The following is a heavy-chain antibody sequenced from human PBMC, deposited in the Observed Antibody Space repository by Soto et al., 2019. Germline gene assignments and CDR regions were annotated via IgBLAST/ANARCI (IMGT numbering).Heavy chain of an antibody. D-gene: IGHD6-6*01. CDR2: IYYSGST. CDR1: GGSISSSSYY. Sequence: QLQLQESGPGLVKPSETLSLTCTVSGGSISSSSYYWGWIRQPPGKGLEWIGSIYYSGSTYYNPSLKSRVTISVDTSKNQFSLKLSSVTAADTAVYYCARLSIAARRYYYYYYGMDVWGQGTTVTVSS. V-gene: IGHV4-39*01. J-gene: IGHJ6*02. CDR3: ARLSIAARRYYYYYYGMDV.